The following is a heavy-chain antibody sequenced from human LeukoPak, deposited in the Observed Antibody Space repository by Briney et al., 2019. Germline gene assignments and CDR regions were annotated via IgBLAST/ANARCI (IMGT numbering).Heavy chain of an antibody. CDR3: ASYGSGSYAFDI. D-gene: IGHD3-10*01. Sequence: TSETLSLTCTVSGGSISSGSYYWSWIRQPAGKGLEWIGRIYTSGSTDYNPSLKSRVTISVDTSKNQFSLKLSSVTAADTAVYYCASYGSGSYAFDIWGQGTMVTVSS. V-gene: IGHV4-61*02. CDR2: IYTSGST. CDR1: GGSISSGSYY. J-gene: IGHJ3*02.